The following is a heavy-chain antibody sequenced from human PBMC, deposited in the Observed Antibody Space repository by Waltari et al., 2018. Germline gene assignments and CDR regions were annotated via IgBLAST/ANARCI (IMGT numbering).Heavy chain of an antibody. D-gene: IGHD1-1*01. CDR1: GFTFDDYT. J-gene: IGHJ3*02. Sequence: EVQLVESGGVVVQPGGSLRLSCAASGFTFDDYTMHWVRQAPVKGLEWVSLISWDGGSTYYADSVKGRFTISRDNSKNSLYLQMNSLRTEDTALYYCAKDTGTTDDAFDIWGQGTMVTVSS. CDR3: AKDTGTTDDAFDI. CDR2: ISWDGGST. V-gene: IGHV3-43*01.